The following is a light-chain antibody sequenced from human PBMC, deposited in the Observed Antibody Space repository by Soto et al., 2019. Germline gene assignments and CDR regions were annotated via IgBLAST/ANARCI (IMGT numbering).Light chain of an antibody. Sequence: EIVLTQSPVTLSLSPGERATLSCRASQSVNSFLAWYQQKPGQAPRLLIYDTSKRATGIPARFSGSGSGTDFTLTISSLEPEEFAIYFCQQYHTYPWTFGQGTKVDIK. CDR2: DTS. CDR3: QQYHTYPWT. CDR1: QSVNSF. V-gene: IGKV3-11*01. J-gene: IGKJ1*01.